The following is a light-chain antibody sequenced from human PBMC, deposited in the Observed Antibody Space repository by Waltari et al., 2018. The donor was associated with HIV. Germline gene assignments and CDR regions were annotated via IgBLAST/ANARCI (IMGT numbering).Light chain of an antibody. Sequence: SSDLTQPPSVSVSPGQTATITCSVDSLSKQYTSWYKQRPGKAPVLLISKDKKRPSGIPERFSGPTSGTTVTLAISRVQPDDEADYYCQSSDTSGTSVIFGGGTKLTVL. CDR1: SLSKQY. CDR2: KDK. V-gene: IGLV3-25*03. CDR3: QSSDTSGTSVI. J-gene: IGLJ2*01.